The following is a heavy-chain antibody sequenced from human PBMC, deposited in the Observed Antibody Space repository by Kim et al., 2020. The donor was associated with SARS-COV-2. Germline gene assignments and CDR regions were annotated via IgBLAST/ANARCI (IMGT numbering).Heavy chain of an antibody. CDR3: AGICGATSCSDDY. CDR2: ISFGGGT. J-gene: IGHJ4*02. Sequence: GGSLRLSCAASGFTFSNYGVSWVRQAPGKGLEWVSAISFGGGTDYADSAGGRVTTSRDNPKSTVNLQMNSLRAEDTAVYYCAGICGATSCSDDYWGQGTLVTVSS. D-gene: IGHD2-2*01. V-gene: IGHV3-23*01. CDR1: GFTFSNYG.